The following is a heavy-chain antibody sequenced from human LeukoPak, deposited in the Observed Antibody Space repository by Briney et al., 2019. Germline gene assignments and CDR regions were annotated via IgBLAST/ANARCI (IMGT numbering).Heavy chain of an antibody. CDR2: IIPKFVTA. Sequence: ASVKVSCKASVGSFSTFSGYAVSWVRQAPGQGLEWMGRIIPKFVTANYVQRFLGRVTITTGESTSTVYMQLSSLTSEDTAVYYCARDQPAAHYYDSSGLDYWGQGTLVTVSS. V-gene: IGHV1-69*05. J-gene: IGHJ4*02. D-gene: IGHD3-22*01. CDR1: VGSFSTFSGYA. CDR3: ARDQPAAHYYDSSGLDY.